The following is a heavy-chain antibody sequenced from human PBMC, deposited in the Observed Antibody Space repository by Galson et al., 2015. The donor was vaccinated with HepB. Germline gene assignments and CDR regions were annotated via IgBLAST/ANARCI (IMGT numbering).Heavy chain of an antibody. CDR2: ISSTSDYT. CDR1: GFAFSRYN. CDR3: AKDLFDYYDSSGYYPTGVADY. V-gene: IGHV3-21*04. Sequence: SLRLSCAASGFAFSRYNMNWVRQSAGKGLEWVSSISSTSDYTYYADSVKGRFTISRDNAKNTLFLQMNSLGAEDTAVYYCAKDLFDYYDSSGYYPTGVADYWGQGTLVTVSS. J-gene: IGHJ4*02. D-gene: IGHD3-22*01.